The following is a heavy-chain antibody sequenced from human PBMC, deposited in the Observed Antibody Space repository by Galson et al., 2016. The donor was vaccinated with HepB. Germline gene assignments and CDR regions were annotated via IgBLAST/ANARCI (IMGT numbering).Heavy chain of an antibody. J-gene: IGHJ4*02. CDR1: GYTFTSYG. CDR3: ARKGPSQPIDY. CDR2: ISAYNGDT. D-gene: IGHD2-2*01. V-gene: IGHV1-18*01. Sequence: SVKVSCKASGYTFTSYGIVWVRQAPGQGLEWMGWISAYNGDTSYAQKFQGRVTVTTDTSTSTSYMELRSLRSDDTAVYYCARKGPSQPIDYWGQGTLVTVSS.